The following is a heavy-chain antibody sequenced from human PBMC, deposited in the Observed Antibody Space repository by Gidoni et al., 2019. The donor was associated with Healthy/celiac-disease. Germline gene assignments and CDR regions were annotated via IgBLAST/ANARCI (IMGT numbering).Heavy chain of an antibody. V-gene: IGHV1-46*01. J-gene: IGHJ3*02. CDR1: GYTFTSYY. Sequence: QVQLVQSCAEVKKPGASVTVSCKSSGYTFTSYYMHWVRQAHGQGLEWMGIINPSGGSTSYAQKCQGRVTMTRDTLTSTVYMELSSLRSEDTAVYYCARAVLLRDAFDIWGQGTMVTVSS. CDR3: ARAVLLRDAFDI. D-gene: IGHD3-10*01. CDR2: INPSGGST.